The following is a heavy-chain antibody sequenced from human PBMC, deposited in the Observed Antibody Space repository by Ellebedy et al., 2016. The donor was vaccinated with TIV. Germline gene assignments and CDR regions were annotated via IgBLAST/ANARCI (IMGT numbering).Heavy chain of an antibody. CDR1: GFTFSSYD. Sequence: GESLKISCAASGFTFSSYDMHWVRQVTGKGLEWVSAIGTTGDTYYPGSVKGRFTISRENAKNSLYLQMNSLRAEDTAVYYCAREKPAAGRDYFYFYGMDVWGQGTTVTVSS. J-gene: IGHJ6*02. CDR2: IGTTGDT. V-gene: IGHV3-13*01. D-gene: IGHD6-13*01. CDR3: AREKPAAGRDYFYFYGMDV.